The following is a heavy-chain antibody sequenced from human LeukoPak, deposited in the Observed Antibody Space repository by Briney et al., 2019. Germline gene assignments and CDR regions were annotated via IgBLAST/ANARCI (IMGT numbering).Heavy chain of an antibody. CDR1: GGIFSSYA. V-gene: IGHV1-69*01. J-gene: IGHJ5*02. CDR2: IIPIFGTA. CDR3: ARGPEGTRFDP. D-gene: IGHD1-14*01. Sequence: EASVKVSCKASGGIFSSYAISWVRQAPGQGLEWMGGIIPIFGTANYAQRFQGRVTITADESTSTAYMELSSLRSEDTAVYYCARGPEGTRFDPWGQGTLVTVSS.